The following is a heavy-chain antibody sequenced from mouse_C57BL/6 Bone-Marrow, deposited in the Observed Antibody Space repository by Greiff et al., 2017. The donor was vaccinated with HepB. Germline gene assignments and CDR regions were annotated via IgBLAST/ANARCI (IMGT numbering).Heavy chain of an antibody. CDR3: ARGSYYDRAWFAY. V-gene: IGHV5-6*01. J-gene: IGHJ3*01. Sequence: EVHLVESGGDLVKPGGSLKLSCAASGFTFSSYGMSWVRQTPDKRLEWVATISSGGSYTYYPDSVKGRFTLSRDNAKNTLYLQMSSLKSEDTAMYYCARGSYYDRAWFAYWGQGTLVTVSA. CDR1: GFTFSSYG. CDR2: ISSGGSYT. D-gene: IGHD2-4*01.